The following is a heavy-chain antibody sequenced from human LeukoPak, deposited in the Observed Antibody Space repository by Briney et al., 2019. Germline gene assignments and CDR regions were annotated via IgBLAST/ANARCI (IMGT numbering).Heavy chain of an antibody. J-gene: IGHJ4*02. CDR2: IRYDGSNK. V-gene: IGHV3-30*02. Sequence: GGSLRLSCAASGFTFSSYGMHWLRQAPGKGLELVSFIRYDGSNKYYADSVKGRFTISRDNSKDTLYLQMNSLRSEDTAVYYCVKVTPPFDYWGQGTLVTVSS. CDR3: VKVTPPFDY. CDR1: GFTFSSYG. D-gene: IGHD2-21*02.